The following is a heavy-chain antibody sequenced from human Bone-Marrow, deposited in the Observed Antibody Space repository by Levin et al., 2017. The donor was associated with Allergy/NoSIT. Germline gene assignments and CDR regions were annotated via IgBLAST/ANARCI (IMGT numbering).Heavy chain of an antibody. CDR3: ARDYGDSPYYYYGMDV. CDR1: GFTFSSYW. CDR2: INSDGSST. V-gene: IGHV3-74*01. D-gene: IGHD4-17*01. Sequence: GGSLRLSCAASGFTFSSYWMHWVRQAPGKGLVWVSRINSDGSSTNYADSVKGRFTISRDNAKNTLYLQMNSLRAEDTAVYYCARDYGDSPYYYYGMDVWGQGTTVTVSS. J-gene: IGHJ6*02.